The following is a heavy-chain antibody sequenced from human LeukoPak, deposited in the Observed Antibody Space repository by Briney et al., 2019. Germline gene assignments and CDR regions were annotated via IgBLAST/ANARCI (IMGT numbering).Heavy chain of an antibody. D-gene: IGHD6-13*01. CDR1: GFTVSSNY. CDR3: ARGGGMRSWYDFDY. Sequence: GGSLRLSCAASGFTVSSNYMSWVRQAPGKGLEWVSVIYSDGGTYYADSVKGRFTISRDISKNTLYLQMNSLRAEDTAVYYCARGGGMRSWYDFDYWGQGILVTISS. J-gene: IGHJ4*02. CDR2: IYSDGGT. V-gene: IGHV3-53*03.